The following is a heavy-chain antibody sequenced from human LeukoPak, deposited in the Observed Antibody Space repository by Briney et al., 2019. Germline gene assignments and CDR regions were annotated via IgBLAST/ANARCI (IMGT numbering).Heavy chain of an antibody. D-gene: IGHD2-21*01. J-gene: IGHJ4*02. V-gene: IGHV1-2*02. Sequence: ASVKLSCKASGYTFSGYYIHWVRQAPGHGLGWMGWINPNNGDTVYAQRYPGRVTMTRDTSISIAYKELSRLSFDDTAVYYCARFLIGTKFYFDYWGQGTLVTVSS. CDR2: INPNNGDT. CDR1: GYTFSGYY. CDR3: ARFLIGTKFYFDY.